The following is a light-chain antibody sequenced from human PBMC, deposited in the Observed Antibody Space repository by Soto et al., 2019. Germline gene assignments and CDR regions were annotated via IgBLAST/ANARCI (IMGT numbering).Light chain of an antibody. J-gene: IGLJ1*01. CDR2: DVG. Sequence: QSVLTQPASVSGSPGQSITISCTGTHSDIGNYNYVSWYQHLPGKAPKLMIYDVGSRPSGVSSRFSGSKSGNTASLAISGLQAEDEADYYCNSYREDHPRFYVFGTGTKPTVL. CDR3: NSYREDHPRFYV. CDR1: HSDIGNYNY. V-gene: IGLV2-14*03.